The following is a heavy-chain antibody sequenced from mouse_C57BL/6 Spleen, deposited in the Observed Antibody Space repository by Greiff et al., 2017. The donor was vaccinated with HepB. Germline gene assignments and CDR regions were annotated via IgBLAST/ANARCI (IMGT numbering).Heavy chain of an antibody. V-gene: IGHV5-4*01. Sequence: EVQVVESGGGLVKPGGSLKLSCAASGFTFSSYAMSWVRQTPEKRLEWVATISDGGSYTYYPGNVKGRFTISRDNAKNNLYLQMSHLKSEDTAMYYCARGRGDYDGFAYWGQGTLVTVSA. CDR1: GFTFSSYA. D-gene: IGHD2-4*01. J-gene: IGHJ3*01. CDR3: ARGRGDYDGFAY. CDR2: ISDGGSYT.